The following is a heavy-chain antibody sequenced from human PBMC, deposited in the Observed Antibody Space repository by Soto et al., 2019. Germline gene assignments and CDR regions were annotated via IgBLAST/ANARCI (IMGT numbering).Heavy chain of an antibody. Sequence: GGSLRLSCAASGFTFSSYAMHWVRQAPGKGLEWVAVISYDGSNKYYADSVKGRFTISRDSSKNTLYLQMSSLRAEDSAVYYCASPPRATVADNIFDFWGPGTLVTVSS. CDR1: GFTFSSYA. CDR3: ASPPRATVADNIFDF. CDR2: ISYDGSNK. J-gene: IGHJ4*02. D-gene: IGHD4-17*01. V-gene: IGHV3-30-3*01.